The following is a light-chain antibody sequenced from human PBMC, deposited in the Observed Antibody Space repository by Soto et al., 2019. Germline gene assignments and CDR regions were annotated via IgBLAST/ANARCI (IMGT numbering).Light chain of an antibody. J-gene: IGLJ1*01. Sequence: QSVLTQPPSVSGAPGQRVTISCTGSASNFGAGYDVHWYQQIPGTAPKLLIFETKSRPSGVPDRFSASKSGNTASLTISGLQAEDEADYYCSSYSTITVPFLFGTGTKLTVL. V-gene: IGLV1-40*01. CDR1: ASNFGAGYD. CDR2: ETK. CDR3: SSYSTITVPFL.